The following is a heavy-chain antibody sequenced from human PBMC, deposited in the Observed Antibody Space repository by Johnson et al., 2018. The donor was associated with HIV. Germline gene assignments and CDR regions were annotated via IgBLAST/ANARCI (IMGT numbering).Heavy chain of an antibody. CDR1: GFTFSSYA. Sequence: VESGGGVVQPGRSLRLSCAASGFTFSSYAMPWVRQAPGKVLEWVAVISYDGSNKYYADSVKGRFTISRDNSKNTLYLQMNSLRAEDTAVYYCARGYGGNYDAFDIWGQGTMVTVSS. D-gene: IGHD4-23*01. J-gene: IGHJ3*02. V-gene: IGHV3-30*04. CDR3: ARGYGGNYDAFDI. CDR2: ISYDGSNK.